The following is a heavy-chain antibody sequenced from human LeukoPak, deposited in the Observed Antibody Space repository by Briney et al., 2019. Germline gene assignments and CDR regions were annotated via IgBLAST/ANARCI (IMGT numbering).Heavy chain of an antibody. CDR3: ARDLAMVRGRNWFDP. CDR2: IWYDGSNK. V-gene: IGHV3-33*01. J-gene: IGHJ5*02. Sequence: TGGSLRLSCAASGFTFSSYGMHWVRQAPGKGLEWVAVIWYDGSNKYCADSVKGRFTISRDNSKNTLYLQMNSLRAEDTAVYYCARDLAMVRGRNWFDPWGQGTLVTVSS. D-gene: IGHD3-10*01. CDR1: GFTFSSYG.